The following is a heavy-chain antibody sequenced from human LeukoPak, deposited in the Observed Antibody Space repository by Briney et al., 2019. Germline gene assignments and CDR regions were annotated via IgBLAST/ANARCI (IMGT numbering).Heavy chain of an antibody. Sequence: ASVKVSCKASGYTFTSYDINWVRQAPGQGLEWMGWMNPNSGNTGYAQKFQGRVTITRNTSISTAYMELSSLRSEDTAVYYCARGLSSSWYHYYYYMDVWGKGTTVTVS. CDR3: ARGLSSSWYHYYYYMDV. V-gene: IGHV1-8*03. CDR2: MNPNSGNT. D-gene: IGHD6-13*01. J-gene: IGHJ6*03. CDR1: GYTFTSYD.